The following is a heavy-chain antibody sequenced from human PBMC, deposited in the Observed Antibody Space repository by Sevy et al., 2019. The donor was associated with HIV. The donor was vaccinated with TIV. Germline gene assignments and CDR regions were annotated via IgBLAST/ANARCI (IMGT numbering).Heavy chain of an antibody. V-gene: IGHV5-51*01. Sequence: GESLKISCEISGYNFKTLWIGGVRQMPGKGLQWIGIIYPGDSQTKYSPAFQGHVTISVDESIFTAYLQWTRLQTSDTAIYYCARVRSVAAHVDSWGQGTLVTVSS. D-gene: IGHD6-13*01. J-gene: IGHJ5*01. CDR2: IYPGDSQT. CDR3: ARVRSVAAHVDS. CDR1: GYNFKTLW.